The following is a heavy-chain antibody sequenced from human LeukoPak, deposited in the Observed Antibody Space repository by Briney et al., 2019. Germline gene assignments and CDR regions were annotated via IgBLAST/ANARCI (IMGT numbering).Heavy chain of an antibody. V-gene: IGHV1-2*02. J-gene: IGHJ4*02. Sequence: ASVKVSCTASGYTYTEYYMHWVRQAPGQGLEWMGWINPNSDATNYAQKFQGRVTMTRDTSISTLYMELSRLRSDDTAVFYCARSLLTYSSDSSFVYWGQGTLVTVSS. D-gene: IGHD3-22*01. CDR3: ARSLLTYSSDSSFVY. CDR2: INPNSDAT. CDR1: GYTYTEYY.